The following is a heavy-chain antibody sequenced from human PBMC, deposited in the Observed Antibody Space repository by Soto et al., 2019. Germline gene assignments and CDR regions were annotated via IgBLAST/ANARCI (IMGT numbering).Heavy chain of an antibody. D-gene: IGHD2-21*01. J-gene: IGHJ4*02. V-gene: IGHV4-4*02. CDR2: KIHGGGGT. Sequence: QVQLQEAGPGVVQPSGTLSLTCSVSGDSISSFNWWTWVRQSPGKGLEWIGEKIHGGGGTNYNPSLQSRVTIALDLSQNQISLKVTSVTAADTAISYCACCGHSYKIDFWGQGTLVAVSS. CDR1: GDSISSFNW. CDR3: ACCGHSYKIDF.